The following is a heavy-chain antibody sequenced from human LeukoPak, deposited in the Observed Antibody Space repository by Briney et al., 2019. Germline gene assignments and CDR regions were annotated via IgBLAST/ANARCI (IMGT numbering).Heavy chain of an antibody. CDR1: GFTFSGSA. Sequence: GGSLKLSCAATGFTFSGSAMHWVRQASGKGLEWVGRIRSKANSYATAYAASVKGRFTISRDDSKNTAYLQMNSLKTEDTAVYYCTRSDYYDSSGYHPFDYWGQGTLVTVSS. D-gene: IGHD3-22*01. CDR2: IRSKANSYAT. J-gene: IGHJ4*02. CDR3: TRSDYYDSSGYHPFDY. V-gene: IGHV3-73*01.